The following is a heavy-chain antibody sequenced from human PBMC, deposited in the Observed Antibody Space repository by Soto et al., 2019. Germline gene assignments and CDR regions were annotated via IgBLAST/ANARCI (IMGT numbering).Heavy chain of an antibody. CDR1: GGTFSGYF. CDR2: IEHNGNN. Sequence: PSETLSLTCAVYGGTFSGYFWTWVRQPPGKGLEWIGEIEHNGNNNINPSLKSRVTLSVDNSKNQISLTLTSVTAADTAVYYCARDFRYFPYWGHGTLVNVSS. J-gene: IGHJ4*01. CDR3: ARDFRYFPY. D-gene: IGHD3-10*01. V-gene: IGHV4-34*01.